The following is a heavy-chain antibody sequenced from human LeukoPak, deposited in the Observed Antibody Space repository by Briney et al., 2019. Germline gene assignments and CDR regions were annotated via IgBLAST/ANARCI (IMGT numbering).Heavy chain of an antibody. V-gene: IGHV4-4*02. CDR3: ARDSISGSWYFDL. J-gene: IGHJ2*01. CDR1: GGSISSSNW. Sequence: PSGTLSLTCAVSGGSISSSNWWSWVRQPPGKGLEWIGEIYHSGSTNYNPSLKSRVTISVDKSKNQFSLKLSSVTAADTAVYYCARDSISGSWYFDLWGRGTLVTVSS. CDR2: IYHSGST. D-gene: IGHD1-26*01.